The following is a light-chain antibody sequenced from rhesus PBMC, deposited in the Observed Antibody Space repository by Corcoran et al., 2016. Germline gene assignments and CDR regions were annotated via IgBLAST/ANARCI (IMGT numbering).Light chain of an antibody. Sequence: AIQMTQSPSSLSASVGDTVTITCRASQSIGSNLAWYQQKPGKVPKLLIYAASTLQSEVPSRFSGSGSGADFTLTLRSLQPEDIATYYCQKCDSAPFPFGPGTKLDIK. CDR3: QKCDSAPFP. J-gene: IGKJ3*01. CDR2: AAS. V-gene: IGKV1-59*02. CDR1: QSIGSN.